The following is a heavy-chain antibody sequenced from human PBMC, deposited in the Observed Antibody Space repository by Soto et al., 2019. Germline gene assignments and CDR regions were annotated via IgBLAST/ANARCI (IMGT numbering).Heavy chain of an antibody. CDR1: GGSISSSNW. V-gene: IGHV4-4*02. CDR3: ALYDSSGYSFDY. D-gene: IGHD3-22*01. CDR2: IYHSGST. Sequence: SETLSLTCAVSGGSISSSNWWSWVRQPPGKGLEWIGEIYHSGSTNYNPSLKSRVTISVDKSKNQFSLKLSSVTAADTAVYYCALYDSSGYSFDYWGQGTLVTVSS. J-gene: IGHJ4*02.